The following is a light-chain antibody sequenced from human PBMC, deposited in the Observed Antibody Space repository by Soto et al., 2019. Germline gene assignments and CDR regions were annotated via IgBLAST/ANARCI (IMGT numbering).Light chain of an antibody. CDR2: DVG. CDR3: SSFTTISTYV. CDR1: SSDVGAHNF. J-gene: IGLJ1*01. V-gene: IGLV2-14*01. Sequence: QSALTQPASVSGSPGQSITISCTGTSSDVGAHNFVSWYQKHPGKAHKTMIYDVGNRPSGVSNRFSGSKSGNTASLTISGLQAEDEADYYCSSFTTISTYVFGTGTKVHRP.